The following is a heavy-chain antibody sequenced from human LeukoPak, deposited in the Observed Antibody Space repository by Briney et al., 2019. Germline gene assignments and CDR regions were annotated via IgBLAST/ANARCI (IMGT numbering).Heavy chain of an antibody. D-gene: IGHD1-26*01. Sequence: GGSLRPPCAASGFTFSSYRMNWVRQAPGKGLEWVSSISDSSSYIYHADSVKGRFTISRDNAKNSVYLQMNSLRAEDTATYYCTKGENGMDVWGQGTTVTVSS. CDR1: GFTFSSYR. V-gene: IGHV3-21*01. CDR2: ISDSSSYI. CDR3: TKGENGMDV. J-gene: IGHJ6*02.